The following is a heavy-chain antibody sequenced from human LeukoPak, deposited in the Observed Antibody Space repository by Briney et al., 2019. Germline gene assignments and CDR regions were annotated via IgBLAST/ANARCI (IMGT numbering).Heavy chain of an antibody. Sequence: SETLSLTCAVYGGSFSGYYWSWIRQPPGKGLEWIGETNHSGSTNYNPSLKSRVTISVDTSKNQFSLKLSSVTAADTAVYYCASSDWNYVPNYYYYYGMDVWGQGTPVTVSS. D-gene: IGHD1-7*01. CDR2: TNHSGST. J-gene: IGHJ6*02. CDR1: GGSFSGYY. V-gene: IGHV4-34*01. CDR3: ASSDWNYVPNYYYYYGMDV.